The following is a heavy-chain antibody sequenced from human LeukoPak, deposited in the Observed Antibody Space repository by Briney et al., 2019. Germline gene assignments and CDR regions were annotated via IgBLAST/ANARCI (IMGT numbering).Heavy chain of an antibody. Sequence: GGSLRLSCAASGFTFSSYAMSWVRQAPGKGLEWVSAISGSGGSTYYADSVKGRFTISRDNSKNTLYLQMNSLRAEDTAVYYCAKGRSRLYDSSRYDAFDIWGQGTMVAVSS. D-gene: IGHD3-22*01. V-gene: IGHV3-23*01. CDR3: AKGRSRLYDSSRYDAFDI. CDR2: ISGSGGST. J-gene: IGHJ3*02. CDR1: GFTFSSYA.